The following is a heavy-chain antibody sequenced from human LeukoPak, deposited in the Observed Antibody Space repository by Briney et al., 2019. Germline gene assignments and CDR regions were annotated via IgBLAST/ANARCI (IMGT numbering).Heavy chain of an antibody. J-gene: IGHJ4*02. CDR2: INPEETTI. CDR1: GFVFSKYW. CDR3: VRGGLEPFDY. Sequence: GGSLRLSCAASGFVFSKYWMHWVRQAPGKGLVWVSRINPEETTINYADSVKGRFTISRDNARNTLYLQMDSLRVEDVGIYYCVRGGLEPFDYWGRGTLVSVSS. D-gene: IGHD1-1*01. V-gene: IGHV3-74*01.